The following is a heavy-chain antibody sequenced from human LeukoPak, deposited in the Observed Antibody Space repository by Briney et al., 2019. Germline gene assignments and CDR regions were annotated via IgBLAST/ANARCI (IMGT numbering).Heavy chain of an antibody. D-gene: IGHD2-21*01. CDR3: AREIKNIVVAGAFDI. CDR2: INPSGGST. V-gene: IGHV1-46*01. J-gene: IGHJ3*02. CDR1: GYTFTSYY. Sequence: GASVKVSCKASGYTFTSYYMHWVRQAPGQGLEWMGIINPSGGSTSYAQKFQGRVTTTRDTSTSTVYMELSSLRSEDTAVYYCAREIKNIVVAGAFDIWGQGTMVTVSS.